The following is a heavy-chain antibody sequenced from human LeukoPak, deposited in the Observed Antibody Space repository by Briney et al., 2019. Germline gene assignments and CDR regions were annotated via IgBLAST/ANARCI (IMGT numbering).Heavy chain of an antibody. CDR1: GFTFSSYS. CDR3: ARDRYGSVTGNFDL. D-gene: IGHD3-10*01. V-gene: IGHV3-48*04. Sequence: GGSLRLSCAASGFTFSSYSMNWVRQAPGKGLEWVSYISSSSSTIYYADSVKGRFTISRDNAKNSLYLQMNSLRAEDTAVYYCARDRYGSVTGNFDLWGRGTLVTVSS. CDR2: ISSSSSTI. J-gene: IGHJ2*01.